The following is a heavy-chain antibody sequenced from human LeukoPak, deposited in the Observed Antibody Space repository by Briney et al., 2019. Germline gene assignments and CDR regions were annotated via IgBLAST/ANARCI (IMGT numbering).Heavy chain of an antibody. Sequence: GGSLRLSCAPSGFTFRSYRMSWVRQAPGKGLEWVANIKEDANEEYYVDSVRGRFIISRDNAKNSLFLQMYSLRADDTAVYYCARAGYCTSNSCYSPNFYYMDVWGKGTTVTVSS. CDR3: ARAGYCTSNSCYSPNFYYMDV. D-gene: IGHD2-2*01. V-gene: IGHV3-7*01. J-gene: IGHJ6*03. CDR2: IKEDANEE. CDR1: GFTFRSYR.